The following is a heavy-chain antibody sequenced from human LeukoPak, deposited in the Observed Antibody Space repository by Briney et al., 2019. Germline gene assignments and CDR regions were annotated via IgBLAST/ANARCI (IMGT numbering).Heavy chain of an antibody. CDR2: IKQDGSNK. J-gene: IGHJ4*02. CDR1: GFTFSSHW. D-gene: IGHD6-19*01. V-gene: IGHV3-7*01. Sequence: GGSLRLSCAASGFTFSSHWMSWVRQAPGKGLEWVANIKQDGSNKYYADSVKGRFTISRDNSKNTLYLQMNSLRAEDTAVYYCARDQPIAVAGTIRWGQGTLVTVSS. CDR3: ARDQPIAVAGTIR.